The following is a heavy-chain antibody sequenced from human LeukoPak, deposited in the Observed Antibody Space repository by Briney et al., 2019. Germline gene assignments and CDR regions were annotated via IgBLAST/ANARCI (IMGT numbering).Heavy chain of an antibody. CDR2: ISAYNGNT. J-gene: IGHJ4*02. V-gene: IGHV1-18*01. CDR3: AREAYSYGTGYFDY. CDR1: GYTFTSYG. D-gene: IGHD5-18*01. Sequence: ASVKVSCKASGYTFTSYGISWVRQAPGQGLEWMGWISAYNGNTNYAQKFQGRVTITADESTSTAYMELSSLRSEDTAVYYCAREAYSYGTGYFDYWGQGTLVTVSS.